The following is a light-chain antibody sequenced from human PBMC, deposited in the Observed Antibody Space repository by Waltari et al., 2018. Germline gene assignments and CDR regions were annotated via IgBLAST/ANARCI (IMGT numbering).Light chain of an antibody. CDR2: SNN. V-gene: IGLV10-54*01. J-gene: IGLJ3*02. Sequence: QAGLTQPPSMSKDLRQTATLTCTGNSNNVGYQGAAWLQQHQGHPPKLLSYSNNDRPSGISERFSASRSGNTASLTITGLQPEDEADYYCSAWDSSLSAWVFGGGTKLTVL. CDR3: SAWDSSLSAWV. CDR1: SNNVGYQG.